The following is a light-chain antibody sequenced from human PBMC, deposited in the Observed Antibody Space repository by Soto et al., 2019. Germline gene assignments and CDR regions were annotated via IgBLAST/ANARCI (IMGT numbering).Light chain of an antibody. V-gene: IGLV2-14*01. CDR2: EVS. Sequence: QSALTQPASVSGSPGQSITISCTGTTSDVGGYNYVSWYQQHPGKAPKVMIYEVSNRPSGVSNRFSGSKSGNTASLTISGLQAEDAADYYCSSYTSSSTLVVFGGGTKLTVL. CDR3: SSYTSSSTLVV. J-gene: IGLJ2*01. CDR1: TSDVGGYNY.